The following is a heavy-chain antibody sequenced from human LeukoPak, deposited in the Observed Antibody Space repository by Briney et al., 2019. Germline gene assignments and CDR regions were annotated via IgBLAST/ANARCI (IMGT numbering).Heavy chain of an antibody. CDR3: ARHEPRLLWEPYDDAFDI. V-gene: IGHV4-39*01. Sequence: SETLSLTCTISGGSISSSSYYWGWIRQPPGKGLEWIGSIYYSGSTYYNPSLKSRVTISVDTSKNQFSLKLSSVTAADTAVYYCARHEPRLLWEPYDDAFDIWGQGTMVTVSS. D-gene: IGHD1-26*01. CDR2: IYYSGST. J-gene: IGHJ3*02. CDR1: GGSISSSSYY.